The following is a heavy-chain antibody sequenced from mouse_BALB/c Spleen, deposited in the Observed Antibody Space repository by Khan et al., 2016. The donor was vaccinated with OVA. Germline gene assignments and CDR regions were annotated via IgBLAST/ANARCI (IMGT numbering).Heavy chain of an antibody. D-gene: IGHD1-1*01. CDR2: ISPGSGTP. Sequence: DLVKPGASVKLSCKASGYTFTSYWINWIKQRPGQGLEWIGRISPGSGTPYYNEMFKGKATLTVDTSSRTAYILLSSPSLADSSVSFCSRENYYGSSHYAMDYWGQGTSVTVAS. CDR3: SRENYYGSSHYAMDY. CDR1: GYTFTSYW. J-gene: IGHJ4*01. V-gene: IGHV1S41*01.